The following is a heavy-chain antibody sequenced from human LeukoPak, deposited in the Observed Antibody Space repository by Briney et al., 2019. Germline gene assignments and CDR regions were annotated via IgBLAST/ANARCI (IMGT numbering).Heavy chain of an antibody. V-gene: IGHV1-8*01. CDR3: ARGRPGLASAGTYDF. CDR2: MNPNSGKT. Sequence: GASVKVSCKASGYTFTSSDINWVRQAPGQGLEWMGWMNPNSGKTGYARKFQGRATMTKNTSIGTAYMEVSSLGYEDTAIYYCARGRPGLASAGTYDFWGQGTLITVSS. CDR1: GYTFTSSD. J-gene: IGHJ4*02. D-gene: IGHD6-13*01.